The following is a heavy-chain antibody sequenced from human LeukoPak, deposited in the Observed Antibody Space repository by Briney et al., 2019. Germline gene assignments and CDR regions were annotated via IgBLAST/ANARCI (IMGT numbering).Heavy chain of an antibody. Sequence: PSETLSLTCTVSAGSLSSYYWSWIRQPPGKGLEWIGYIYYSGSTNYNPPLKRRVTISVDTSKNQFSLKLSSVTAADTAVYYCAREAEAKYSNYVDYWGQGTLVTVSS. V-gene: IGHV4-59*01. J-gene: IGHJ4*02. D-gene: IGHD4-11*01. CDR1: AGSLSSYY. CDR3: AREAEAKYSNYVDY. CDR2: IYYSGST.